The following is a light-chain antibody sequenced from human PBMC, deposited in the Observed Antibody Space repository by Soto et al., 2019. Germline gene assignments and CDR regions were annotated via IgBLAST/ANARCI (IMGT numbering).Light chain of an antibody. CDR1: SCNIGSNT. CDR2: SNN. Sequence: ALTQPPSASETPGQRVTISCSGSSCNIGSNTVNWYQQLPGTAPKLLIYSNNQRPSGVPDRVSGSKSGPSASLAISGLQSEDEADYYCAAWDESLNGYVFGSGTKVTVL. V-gene: IGLV1-44*01. CDR3: AAWDESLNGYV. J-gene: IGLJ1*01.